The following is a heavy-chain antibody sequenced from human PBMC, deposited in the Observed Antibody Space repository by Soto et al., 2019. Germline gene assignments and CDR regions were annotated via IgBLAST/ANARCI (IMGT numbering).Heavy chain of an antibody. CDR3: ARPEDCSSTICYGSCFDY. CDR2: IKQDGSEK. D-gene: IGHD2-2*01. CDR1: GFTFSSYW. Sequence: EVQLVESGGGLVQPGGSLRLSCAASGFTFSSYWMSWVRQAPGKGLEWVANIKQDGSEKYYVDAVKRRFTISRDNAKNSLYLQMNSLRAADTAVYDCARPEDCSSTICYGSCFDYWGQGTLVTVSS. V-gene: IGHV3-7*01. J-gene: IGHJ4*02.